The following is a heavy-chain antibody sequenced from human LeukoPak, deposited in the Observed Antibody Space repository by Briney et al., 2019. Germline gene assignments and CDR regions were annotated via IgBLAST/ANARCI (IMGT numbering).Heavy chain of an antibody. D-gene: IGHD7-27*01. CDR1: GFTFSSYA. V-gene: IGHV3-23*01. J-gene: IGHJ4*02. CDR3: ARDVSWGSGIDY. Sequence: SGGSPRLSCAASGFTFSSYAMSWVRQAPGKGLEWVSAMSGSGGFTYYADSVKGRFTISRDNSKNTLYLQMNSLRAEDTAVYYCARDVSWGSGIDYWDQGTLVTVSS. CDR2: MSGSGGFT.